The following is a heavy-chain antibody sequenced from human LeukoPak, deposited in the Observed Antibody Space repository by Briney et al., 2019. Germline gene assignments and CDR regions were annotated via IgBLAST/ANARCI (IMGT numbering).Heavy chain of an antibody. J-gene: IGHJ5*02. CDR1: GFSLSTSGVG. CDR3: ARLRGPTGDLWFDP. CDR2: IYWDDDK. D-gene: IGHD7-27*01. V-gene: IGHV2-5*02. Sequence: CGPTLVNPTQTLTLTCTFSGFSLSTSGVGVGWIRQPPGNALEWLALIYWDDDKRYSPSLKSRLTITKDTSKNQVVLTMTNMDPVDTATYYCARLRGPTGDLWFDPWGQGTLVTVSS.